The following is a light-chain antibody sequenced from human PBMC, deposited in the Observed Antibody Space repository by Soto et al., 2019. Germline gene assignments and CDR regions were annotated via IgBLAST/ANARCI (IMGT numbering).Light chain of an antibody. CDR1: SSDVGGYNL. CDR3: SSYKSSSTLPYV. V-gene: IGLV2-14*01. CDR2: DVN. J-gene: IGLJ1*01. Sequence: QSALTQPASVSGSPGQSITISCTGTSSDVGGYNLVSWYQQYPDKAPKLMIFDVNTRPSGVSNRFSGSKSGNTASLTISGLQAEDEADYYCSSYKSSSTLPYVFGTGTKGTVL.